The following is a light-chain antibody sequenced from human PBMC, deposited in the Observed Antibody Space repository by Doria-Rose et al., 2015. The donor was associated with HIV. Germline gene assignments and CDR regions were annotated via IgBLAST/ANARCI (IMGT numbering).Light chain of an antibody. CDR2: RAS. J-gene: IGKJ2*01. Sequence: MTQSPATLSVSPGERATLPCRASQGIGSDLAWYQQKPGQAPRLLIYRASIRATGIPPRFTGGGSGTEFTHTISSLQSEDFAVYFCQQYSQWPPYTFGQGTKLEVK. V-gene: IGKV3-15*01. CDR1: QGIGSD. CDR3: QQYSQWPPYT.